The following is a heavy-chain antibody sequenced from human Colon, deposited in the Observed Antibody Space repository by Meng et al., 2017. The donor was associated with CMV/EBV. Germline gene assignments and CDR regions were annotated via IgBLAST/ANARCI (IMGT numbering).Heavy chain of an antibody. D-gene: IGHD1-26*01. V-gene: IGHV3-21*04. J-gene: IGHJ5*02. CDR1: GFPFSLFI. CDR2: ISPSGDFT. Sequence: GVSLRLSCAASGFPFSLFIMNWVRQAPGKGLEWVSSISPSGDFTYYGDSVKGRFTVSRDNSKNLLYLEMNSLTADDTAVYFCARDFKVGRPWGQGTLVTVSS. CDR3: ARDFKVGRP.